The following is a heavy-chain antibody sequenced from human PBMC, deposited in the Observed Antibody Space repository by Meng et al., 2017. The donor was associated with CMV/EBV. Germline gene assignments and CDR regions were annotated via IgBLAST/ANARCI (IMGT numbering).Heavy chain of an antibody. CDR3: ARGLRDRGVRYYGMDV. J-gene: IGHJ6*02. CDR1: GGTFSSYA. CDR2: IIPILGIA. V-gene: IGHV1-69*10. Sequence: SVKVSCKASGGTFSSYAISWVRQAPGQGFEWMGGIIPILGIANYAQKFQGRVTITADKSTSTAYMELSSLRSEDTAVYYCARGLRDRGVRYYGMDVWGQGTTVTVSS. D-gene: IGHD3-10*01.